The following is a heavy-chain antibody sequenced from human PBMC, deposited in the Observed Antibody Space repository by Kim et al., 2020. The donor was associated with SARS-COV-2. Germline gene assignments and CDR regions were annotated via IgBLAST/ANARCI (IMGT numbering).Heavy chain of an antibody. CDR2: VSSGGIT. D-gene: IGHD2-15*01. J-gene: IGHJ4*02. Sequence: GGSLRLSCAASGFTFSSFGMTWVRQAPGKGLEWVSVVSSGGITSYVDSVKGRFTVSRDNSKSNLYLQMNSLRTEDTAVYYCAKGGILVGDYWVQGTLVTV. CDR3: AKGGILVGDY. CDR1: GFTFSSFG. V-gene: IGHV3-23*01.